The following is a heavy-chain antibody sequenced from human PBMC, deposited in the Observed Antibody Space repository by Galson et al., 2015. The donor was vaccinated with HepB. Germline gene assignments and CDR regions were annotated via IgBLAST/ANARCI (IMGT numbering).Heavy chain of an antibody. CDR1: GYTFTSYA. D-gene: IGHD2-15*01. Sequence: SVKVSCKASGYTFTSYAMNWVRQAPGQGLEWMGWINTNTGNPTYAQGFTGRFVFSLDTSVSTAYLQISSLKAEDTAVYYCASPPYCSGGSCYSGNYYYYYYMDVWGKGTTVTVSS. CDR3: ASPPYCSGGSCYSGNYYYYYYMDV. CDR2: INTNTGNP. J-gene: IGHJ6*03. V-gene: IGHV7-4-1*02.